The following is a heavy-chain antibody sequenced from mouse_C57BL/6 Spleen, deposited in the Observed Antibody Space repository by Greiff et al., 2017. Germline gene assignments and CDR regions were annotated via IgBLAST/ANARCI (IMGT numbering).Heavy chain of an antibody. CDR2: IDPSDSET. CDR3: ARYGIYYDYEGDY. J-gene: IGHJ4*01. D-gene: IGHD2-4*01. CDR1: GYTFTSYW. Sequence: VQLQQPGAELVRPGSSVKLSCKASGYTFTSYWMHWVKQRPIQGLEWIGNIDPSDSETHYNQKFKDKATLTVDKSSSTAYMQLSSLTSEDSAVYYCARYGIYYDYEGDYWGQGTSVTVSS. V-gene: IGHV1-52*01.